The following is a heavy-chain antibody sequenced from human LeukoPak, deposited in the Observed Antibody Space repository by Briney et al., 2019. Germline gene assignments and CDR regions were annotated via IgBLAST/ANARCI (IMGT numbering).Heavy chain of an antibody. V-gene: IGHV3-30*19. D-gene: IGHD2-2*01. CDR3: ARVNIVVVPAAMENDY. CDR1: GFTFSSYG. J-gene: IGHJ4*02. Sequence: GGSLRLSCAASGFTFSSYGMHWVRQAPGKGLEWVAVISYDGSNKYYADSVKGRFTISRDNSKNTLYLQMNSLRAEDTAVYYCARVNIVVVPAAMENDYWGQGTLVTVSS. CDR2: ISYDGSNK.